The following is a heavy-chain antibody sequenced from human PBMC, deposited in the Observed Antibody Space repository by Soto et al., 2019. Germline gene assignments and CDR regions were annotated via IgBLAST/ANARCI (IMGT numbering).Heavy chain of an antibody. D-gene: IGHD3-22*01. CDR2: IYYSGST. CDR1: GGSISSYY. J-gene: IGHJ6*02. V-gene: IGHV4-59*01. CDR3: ARGRREITMIVVAQFSPSTLDGMDV. Sequence: SETLSLTCTVSGGSISSYYWSWIRQPPGKGLEWIGYIYYSGSTNYNPSLKSRVTISVDTSKNQFSLKPSSVTAADTAVYYCARGRREITMIVVAQFSPSTLDGMDVWGQGTTVTVSS.